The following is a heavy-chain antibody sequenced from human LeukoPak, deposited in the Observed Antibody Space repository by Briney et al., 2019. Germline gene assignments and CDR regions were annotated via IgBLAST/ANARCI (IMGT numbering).Heavy chain of an antibody. V-gene: IGHV4-30-2*01. CDR2: IYHSGST. CDR3: ARGGGRAYYGSGTVDY. Sequence: SETLSLTCAVSGGSISSGGYSWSWIRQPPGKGLEWIGYIYHSGSTYYNPSLKSRVTISVDRSKNQFSLKLSSVTAADTAVYYCARGGGRAYYGSGTVDYWGQGTLVTVSS. D-gene: IGHD3-10*01. CDR1: GGSISSGGYS. J-gene: IGHJ4*02.